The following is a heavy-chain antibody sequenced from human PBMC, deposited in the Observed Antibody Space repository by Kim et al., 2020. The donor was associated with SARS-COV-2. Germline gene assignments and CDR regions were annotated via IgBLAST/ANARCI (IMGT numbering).Heavy chain of an antibody. CDR3: AKWPRGSVRKFDD. J-gene: IGHJ4*02. D-gene: IGHD3-16*01. V-gene: IGHV3-23*01. Sequence: YYADSVRGRFTISRDNSKSTLFLQMNSLRAEDTAVFYCAKWPRGSVRKFDDWGQGTLVTVSS.